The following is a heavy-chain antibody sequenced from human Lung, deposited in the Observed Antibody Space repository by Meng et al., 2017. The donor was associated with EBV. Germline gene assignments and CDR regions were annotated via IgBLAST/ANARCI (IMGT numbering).Heavy chain of an antibody. CDR3: ARVEVGITSGDY. D-gene: IGHD1-26*01. CDR2: ISAYNANT. Sequence: VRLVQCGAEVKKPGASVKVSCKASGNTFASFGVNWVRQAPGQGLEWMGWISAYNANTNYAQNLQGRVTMTTDTSTSTAYMDLRSLRFDDTAVYYCARVEVGITSGDYWGQGTLVTVSS. V-gene: IGHV1-18*01. J-gene: IGHJ4*02. CDR1: GNTFASFG.